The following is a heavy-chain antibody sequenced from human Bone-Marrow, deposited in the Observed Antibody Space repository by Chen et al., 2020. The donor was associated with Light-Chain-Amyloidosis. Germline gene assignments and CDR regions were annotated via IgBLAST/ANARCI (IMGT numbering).Heavy chain of an antibody. CDR3: TRLGSGSYSVAY. CDR2: IRSKANSYAT. J-gene: IGHJ4*02. CDR1: GFTFSGSA. Sequence: EVQLVESGGGLVQPGGSLNLSCAASGFTFSGSAMHWVRQASGKGLEWVGRIRSKANSYATAYAASVKGRFTISRDDSKNTAYLQMNSLKTEDTAVYYCTRLGSGSYSVAYWGQGTLVTVSS. D-gene: IGHD1-26*01. V-gene: IGHV3-73*02.